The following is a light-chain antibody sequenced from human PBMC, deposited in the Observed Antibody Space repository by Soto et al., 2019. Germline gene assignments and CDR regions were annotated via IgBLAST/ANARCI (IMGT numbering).Light chain of an antibody. CDR3: QQYSNWPPIT. CDR2: GAS. CDR1: QSVRSSY. Sequence: EIVLTQSPGTLSLSPGERVTLSCRASQSVRSSYLAWYQQKPGQAPRLLIYGASSRATGIPDRFSGSGSGTEFTLTISSLQSEDFAVYYCQQYSNWPPITFGQGTRLEIK. J-gene: IGKJ5*01. V-gene: IGKV3-20*01.